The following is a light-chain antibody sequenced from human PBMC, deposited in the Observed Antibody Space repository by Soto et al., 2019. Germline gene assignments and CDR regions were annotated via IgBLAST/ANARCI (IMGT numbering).Light chain of an antibody. CDR3: QQYGSSGT. V-gene: IGKV3-20*01. J-gene: IGKJ1*01. CDR2: GAS. Sequence: EIVLTQSPGTLSLSPGERATLSCRASQSVSNNYLAWYQQKPGPAPRLLIYGASNRATRIPDRFSGSGSGIDFTITISRLEPEDFAVYYCQQYGSSGTFGQGTKVDIK. CDR1: QSVSNNY.